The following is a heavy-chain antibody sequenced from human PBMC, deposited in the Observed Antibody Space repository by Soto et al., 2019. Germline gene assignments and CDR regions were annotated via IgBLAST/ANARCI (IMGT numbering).Heavy chain of an antibody. CDR2: IDPSDSYT. D-gene: IGHD4-17*01. V-gene: IGHV5-10-1*01. CDR3: QRHGDFINWFDP. CDR1: GYSFTSYW. J-gene: IGHJ5*02. Sequence: EVQLVQSGAEVKKPGESLRISCKGSGYSFTSYWISWVRQMPGKGLEWMGRIDPSDSYTNYSPSFQGHVTISADKSISTAYLQWSSLKASDTAMYYCQRHGDFINWFDPWGQGTLVTVSS.